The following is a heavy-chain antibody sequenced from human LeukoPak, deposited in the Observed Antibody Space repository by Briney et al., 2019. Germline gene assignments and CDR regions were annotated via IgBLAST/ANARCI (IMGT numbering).Heavy chain of an antibody. V-gene: IGHV3-23*01. J-gene: IGHJ4*02. CDR1: GFTFSSYA. D-gene: IGHD3-22*01. Sequence: GGSLRLSCAASGFTFSSYAMSWVRQAPGKRLEWVSAISGSGGSTYYADSVKGRFTISRDNSKNTLYLQMNSLRAEDTAVYYCAKGGTMIVVALGYFDYWGQGTLVTVSS. CDR3: AKGGTMIVVALGYFDY. CDR2: ISGSGGST.